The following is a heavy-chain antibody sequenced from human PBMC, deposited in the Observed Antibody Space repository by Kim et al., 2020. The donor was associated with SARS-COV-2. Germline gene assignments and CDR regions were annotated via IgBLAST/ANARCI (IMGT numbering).Heavy chain of an antibody. CDR3: ARLTRDYGDYWYYFDY. CDR1: GGSISSSSYY. V-gene: IGHV4-39*01. J-gene: IGHJ4*01. D-gene: IGHD4-17*01. Sequence: SETLSLTCTVSGGSISSSSYYWGWIRQPPGKGLEWIGSIYYSGSTYYNPSLKSRVTISVDTSKNQFSLKLSSVTAADTAVYYCARLTRDYGDYWYYFDY. CDR2: IYYSGST.